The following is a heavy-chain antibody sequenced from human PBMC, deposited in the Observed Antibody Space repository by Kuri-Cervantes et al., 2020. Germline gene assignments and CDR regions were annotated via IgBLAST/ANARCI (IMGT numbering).Heavy chain of an antibody. CDR2: IWYDGSNK. D-gene: IGHD3-10*01. Sequence: LSLTCAASGFNFSSYGMHWVRQAPGKGLEWVAVIWYDGSNKYYVDSVKGRFTISRDNSKNTLYLQMNSLRAEDTAVYYCATGNSGTAGFDYWGQGTLVTVSS. CDR1: GFNFSSYG. V-gene: IGHV3-33*01. CDR3: ATGNSGTAGFDY. J-gene: IGHJ4*02.